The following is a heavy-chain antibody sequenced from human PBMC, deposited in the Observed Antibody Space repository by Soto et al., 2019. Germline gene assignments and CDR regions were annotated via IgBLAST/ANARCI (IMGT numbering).Heavy chain of an antibody. CDR3: AHLDGIAVAGTQGYGMDV. J-gene: IGHJ6*02. V-gene: IGHV2-5*02. CDR2: IYWDDDK. D-gene: IGHD6-19*01. Sequence: QITLKESGPTLVKPTQTLTLTCTFSGFSLSTSGVGVGWIRQPPGKALEWIALIYWDDDKRYSPSLKSRLTITKDTSKNQVVLTMTNMDPVDTATYYCAHLDGIAVAGTQGYGMDVWGQGTTVTVSS. CDR1: GFSLSTSGVG.